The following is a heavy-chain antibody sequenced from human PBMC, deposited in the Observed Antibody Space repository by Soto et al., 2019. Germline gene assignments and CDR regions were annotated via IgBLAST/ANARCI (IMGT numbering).Heavy chain of an antibody. CDR2: ISAYDGKT. CDR1: GYTFNTYG. V-gene: IGHV1-18*01. CDR3: ARDPHEFWTSYRLDP. Sequence: ASVKVSCKTSGYTFNTYGINWVRQAPGQGLELMGWISAYDGKTTYAEKFQGRVTMSTDTSTNTAYLELRGLRSDDTAIYYCARDPHEFWTSYRLDPWGQGTPVTVSS. D-gene: IGHD3-3*01. J-gene: IGHJ5*02.